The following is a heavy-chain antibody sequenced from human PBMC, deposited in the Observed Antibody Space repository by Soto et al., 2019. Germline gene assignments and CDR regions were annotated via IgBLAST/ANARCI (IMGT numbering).Heavy chain of an antibody. D-gene: IGHD2-2*01. V-gene: IGHV3-74*01. J-gene: IGHJ5*02. Sequence: EVQLVESGGGLVQPGGSLRLSCAASGFTFSSYWMHWVRQGPGKGLVWFSRINSDGSSTTYADSVKGRFTISRDNAKNTLYLQMNSLRAEDTAVYYCARARAVTGARGDNWFDPWGPGTLVTVSS. CDR1: GFTFSSYW. CDR2: INSDGSST. CDR3: ARARAVTGARGDNWFDP.